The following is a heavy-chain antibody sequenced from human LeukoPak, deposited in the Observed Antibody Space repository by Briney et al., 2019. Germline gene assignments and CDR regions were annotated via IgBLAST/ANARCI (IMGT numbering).Heavy chain of an antibody. J-gene: IGHJ4*02. CDR2: IYYSGST. CDR1: GGSISSGSYY. Sequence: SETLSLTCTVSGGSISSGSYYWSWIRQPPGKGLEWIGYIYYSGSTNYNPSLKSRVTISVDTSKNQFSLKLSSVTAADTAVYYCAREAPGYYFDYWGQGTLVTVSS. V-gene: IGHV4-61*01. CDR3: AREAPGYYFDY.